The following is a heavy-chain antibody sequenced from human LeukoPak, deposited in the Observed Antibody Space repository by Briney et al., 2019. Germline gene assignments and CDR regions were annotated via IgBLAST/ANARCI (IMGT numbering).Heavy chain of an antibody. D-gene: IGHD4-11*01. CDR1: GFTFSSYG. CDR3: ARGRHAYSNYHHFDY. J-gene: IGHJ4*02. V-gene: IGHV3-23*01. CDR2: ISGSGGST. Sequence: GGSLRLSCAASGFTFSSYGMSWVRQAPGKGLEWDSAISGSGGSTDYADSVNGRFTISRDNSKNTLYLQMNSLRAEDTAVYYCARGRHAYSNYHHFDYWGQGTLVTVSS.